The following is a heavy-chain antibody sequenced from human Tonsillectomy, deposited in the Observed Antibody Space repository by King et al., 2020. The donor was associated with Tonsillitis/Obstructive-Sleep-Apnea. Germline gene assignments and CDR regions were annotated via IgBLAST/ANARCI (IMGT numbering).Heavy chain of an antibody. CDR2: IYDSGST. CDR1: GGSISSGGYY. D-gene: IGHD4-17*01. V-gene: IGHV4-31*03. CDR3: ASEVTTGAFDY. J-gene: IGHJ4*02. Sequence: VQLQESGPGLVKPSQTLSLTCTVSGGSISSGGYYWSWIRQHPGKGLEWIGYIYDSGSTYYNPSLKSRVTISEDTPKNQFSLKLSSVTAADTAMYYCASEVTTGAFDYWGQGTLVTVSS.